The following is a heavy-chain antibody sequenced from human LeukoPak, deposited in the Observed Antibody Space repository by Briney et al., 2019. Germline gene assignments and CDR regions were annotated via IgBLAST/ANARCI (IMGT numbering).Heavy chain of an antibody. D-gene: IGHD6-19*01. CDR3: ARARGSSSGWGHYYYYLDV. J-gene: IGHJ6*02. CDR2: IKVRGSV. Sequence: PSETLSLTCAVYGGSFSGYYWTWIRQPPGKGLEWIGEIKVRGSVNYNPSLRSRVTMSVDTAKSQFSVKLRSVTAADTSVFYCARARGSSSGWGHYYYYLDVWGQGATVTVFS. V-gene: IGHV4-34*01. CDR1: GGSFSGYY.